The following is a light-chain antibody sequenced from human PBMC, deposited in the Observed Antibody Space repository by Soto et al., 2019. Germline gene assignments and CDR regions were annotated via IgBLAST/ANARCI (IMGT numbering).Light chain of an antibody. Sequence: DIQMTQSPSSLSVSVGDRVTITCRASQSISSYLNWYQQRPGTAPKLLIYTTSNLQSGVPSRFSGSGSGTDFTLTISSLQPEDFATYYCQQSYSTPLTFGGGTKVEIK. CDR3: QQSYSTPLT. CDR2: TTS. J-gene: IGKJ4*01. CDR1: QSISSY. V-gene: IGKV1-39*01.